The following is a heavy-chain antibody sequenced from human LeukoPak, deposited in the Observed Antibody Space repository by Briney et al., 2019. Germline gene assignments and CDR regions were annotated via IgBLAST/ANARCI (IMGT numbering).Heavy chain of an antibody. D-gene: IGHD2/OR15-2a*01. CDR1: GFTFSNYG. J-gene: IGHJ4*02. CDR2: ISGSGGST. CDR3: AKDLLARPDY. V-gene: IGHV3-23*01. Sequence: TGGSLRLSCAASGFTFSNYGMSWVRQAPGKGLEWVSAISGSGGSTYYADSVKGRFTISRDNSKNTLYLQMNSLRAEDTAVYYCAKDLLARPDYWGQGTLVTVSS.